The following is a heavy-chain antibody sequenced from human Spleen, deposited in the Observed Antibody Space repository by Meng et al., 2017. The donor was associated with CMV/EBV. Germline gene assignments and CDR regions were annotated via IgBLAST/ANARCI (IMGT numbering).Heavy chain of an antibody. D-gene: IGHD1-26*01. Sequence: GGSLRLSCKGSGYSFTSYWIGWVRQMPGKGLEWMGIIYPGDSDTRYSPSFQGQVTISADKSISTAYLQWSSLKASDTAMYYCAGQWELLGRGAFDIWGQGTMVTVSS. CDR1: GYSFTSYW. CDR3: AGQWELLGRGAFDI. CDR2: IYPGDSDT. V-gene: IGHV5-51*01. J-gene: IGHJ3*02.